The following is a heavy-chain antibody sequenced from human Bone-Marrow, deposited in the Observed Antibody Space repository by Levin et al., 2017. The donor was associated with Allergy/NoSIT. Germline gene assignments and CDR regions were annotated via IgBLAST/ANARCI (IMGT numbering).Heavy chain of an antibody. CDR2: ISGSGGST. CDR3: AKDLAVAGDY. V-gene: IGHV3-23*01. J-gene: IGHJ4*02. Sequence: GESLKISCAASGFTFSSYAMSWVRQAPGKGLEWVSAISGSGGSTYYADSVKGRFTISRDNSKNTLYLQMNSLRAEDTAVYYCAKDLAVAGDYWGQGTLVTVSS. CDR1: GFTFSSYA. D-gene: IGHD6-19*01.